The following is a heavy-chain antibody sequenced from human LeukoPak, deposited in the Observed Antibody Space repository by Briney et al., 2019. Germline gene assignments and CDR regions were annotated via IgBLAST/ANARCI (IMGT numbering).Heavy chain of an antibody. D-gene: IGHD6-13*01. CDR2: ISSSSSYI. CDR1: GFTFSSYS. Sequence: GGSLRLSCAASGFTFSSYSMNWVRQAPGKGLEWVSSISSSSSYIYYADSVKGRFTISRDNAKNSLYLQMNSLRAEDTAVYYCARNRAAAGPYYFDYWGQGTPVTASS. CDR3: ARNRAAAGPYYFDY. J-gene: IGHJ4*02. V-gene: IGHV3-21*01.